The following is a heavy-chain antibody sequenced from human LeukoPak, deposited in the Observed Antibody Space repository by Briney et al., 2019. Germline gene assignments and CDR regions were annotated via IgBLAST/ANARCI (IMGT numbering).Heavy chain of an antibody. CDR2: IKQDGSEK. Sequence: PGGSLRLSCAASGFTFSSYWMSWVRQAPGKGLEWVANIKQDGSEKYYVDSVKGRFTISRDNAKNSLYLQMSSLRAEDTAVYYCARGQSVLLWFGESSPFDYWGQGTLVTVSS. J-gene: IGHJ4*02. D-gene: IGHD3-10*01. CDR1: GFTFSSYW. V-gene: IGHV3-7*01. CDR3: ARGQSVLLWFGESSPFDY.